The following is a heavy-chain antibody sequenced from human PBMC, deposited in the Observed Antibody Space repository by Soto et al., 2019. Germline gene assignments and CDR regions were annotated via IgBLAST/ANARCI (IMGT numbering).Heavy chain of an antibody. D-gene: IGHD2-21*01. Sequence: LSLTCTVSGDSISSSNWWSWVRHPPGKGLEWLGEIYHSGSTKYNPSLKSRVTISVDKSKNQFSLKLSSVTAADTAVYYCAAGGGDGYYYYGMDVWGEGTTVTVSS. V-gene: IGHV4-4*02. J-gene: IGHJ6*02. CDR2: IYHSGST. CDR1: GDSISSSNW. CDR3: AAGGGDGYYYYGMDV.